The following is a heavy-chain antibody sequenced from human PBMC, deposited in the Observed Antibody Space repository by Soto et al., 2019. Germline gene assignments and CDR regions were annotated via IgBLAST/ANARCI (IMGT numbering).Heavy chain of an antibody. J-gene: IGHJ4*02. Sequence: QLQLQESGPGLVKPSETLSLTCTVSGGSISSSSYYWGWIRQPPGKGLEWIGSIYCSGSTYYNPSLKSRVTISVDTSKNQFSLKLSSVTVADTAVYYCARLEVEVANYWGQGTLATVSS. V-gene: IGHV4-39*01. CDR2: IYCSGST. CDR1: GGSISSSSYY. CDR3: ARLEVEVANY. D-gene: IGHD5-12*01.